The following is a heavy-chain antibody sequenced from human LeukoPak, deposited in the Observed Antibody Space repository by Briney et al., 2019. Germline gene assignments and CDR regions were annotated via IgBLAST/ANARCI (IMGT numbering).Heavy chain of an antibody. CDR3: ARVLLNYDILTGYSRSYYFDY. J-gene: IGHJ4*02. Sequence: ASVKVSCKASGYTFSTYDINWVRQATGQGLEWMGWMNPNSGNTGYAQKFQGRVSITRNNSISTAYMELSSLRSEDTAVYYCARVLLNYDILTGYSRSYYFDYWGQGTLVTVSS. D-gene: IGHD3-9*01. CDR1: GYTFSTYD. V-gene: IGHV1-8*03. CDR2: MNPNSGNT.